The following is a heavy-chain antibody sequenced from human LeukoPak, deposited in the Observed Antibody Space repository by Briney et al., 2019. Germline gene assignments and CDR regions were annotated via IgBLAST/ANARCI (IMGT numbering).Heavy chain of an antibody. V-gene: IGHV1-2*02. CDR1: GYTFTAYY. J-gene: IGHJ4*02. CDR2: INPNTGGT. CDR3: AREGFCTGSKCPAEY. Sequence: ASVKVSCKASGYTFTAYYMYWVRQAPGQGLEWMGWINPNTGGTNSAQKFQGRVTMTGDTSISTACMELKRLSSDDTAVYFCAREGFCTGSKCPAEYWGQGTLVTVSS. D-gene: IGHD2-8*02.